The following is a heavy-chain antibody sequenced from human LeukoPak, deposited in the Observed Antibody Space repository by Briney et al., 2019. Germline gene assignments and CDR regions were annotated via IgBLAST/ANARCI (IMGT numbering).Heavy chain of an antibody. CDR3: ARDGYYRHFDY. V-gene: IGHV1-18*01. CDR2: ISPYNGDT. J-gene: IGHJ4*02. Sequence: ASVKVSCKASGYTFTIYGISWVRQAPGQGREWMGWISPYNGDTNYVQKLQDRVTMTTDTSTSTAYMEVRSLRSDDTAVYYCARDGYYRHFDYWGQGTLVTVSS. D-gene: IGHD3-22*01. CDR1: GYTFTIYG.